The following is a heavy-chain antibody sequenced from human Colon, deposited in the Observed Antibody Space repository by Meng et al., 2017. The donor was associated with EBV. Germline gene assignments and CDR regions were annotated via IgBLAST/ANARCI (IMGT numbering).Heavy chain of an antibody. Sequence: QVQLEKSGPGLGEPSETLSLTGAVSGGSSSSVYWWTWVRHSPGKGLEWIGEIYHSGSTNYNPSLKSRVTISVDKSKNQFSLKLTSVTAADTAVYYCARGGYYSFDYWGQRTLVTVSS. CDR1: GGSSSSVYW. D-gene: IGHD5-18*01. CDR2: IYHSGST. CDR3: ARGGYYSFDY. V-gene: IGHV4-4*02. J-gene: IGHJ4*02.